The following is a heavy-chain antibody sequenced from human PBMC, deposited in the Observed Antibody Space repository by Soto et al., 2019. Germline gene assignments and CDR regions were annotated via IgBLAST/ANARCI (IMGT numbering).Heavy chain of an antibody. CDR1: GGSISSGGYY. Sequence: SETLSLTCTVSGGSISSGGYYWSWIRQHPGKGLEWIGYIYYSGSTYYNPSLKSRVTISVDTSKNQFSLKLSSVTAADTAVYYCARVRAGYSSSSFDYWGQRTLVTVSS. J-gene: IGHJ4*02. CDR2: IYYSGST. D-gene: IGHD6-13*01. V-gene: IGHV4-31*03. CDR3: ARVRAGYSSSSFDY.